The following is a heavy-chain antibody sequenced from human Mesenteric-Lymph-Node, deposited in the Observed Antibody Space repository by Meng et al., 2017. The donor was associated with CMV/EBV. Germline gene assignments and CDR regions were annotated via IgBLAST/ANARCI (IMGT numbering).Heavy chain of an antibody. J-gene: IGHJ4*02. CDR1: GGTFSNYV. CDR3: ARGKRFHCDGTRCYSKDFDY. V-gene: IGHV1-69*05. D-gene: IGHD2-2*02. CDR2: IMPMFGST. Sequence: SVKVSCKASGGTFSNYVFNWVRQAPGQGLEWMGGIMPMFGSTSYAQKFQGRVTITTDESTSTAYMDLSSLRSEDTAVYYCARGKRFHCDGTRCYSKDFDYWGQGTRVTVSS.